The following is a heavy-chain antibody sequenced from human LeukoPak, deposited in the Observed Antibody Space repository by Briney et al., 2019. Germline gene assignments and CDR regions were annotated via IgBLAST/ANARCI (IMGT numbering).Heavy chain of an antibody. Sequence: GASVKVSCNASGHTFTNYYIHWVRQAPGQGLEWVAGINPSNGATHFAQRFRARFTVTRDTAISTGYMELSGITSDDTAVYYCAMELMVPVPLKAFDYWGQGTLVTVSS. V-gene: IGHV1-2*02. CDR3: AMELMVPVPLKAFDY. J-gene: IGHJ4*02. CDR2: INPSNGAT. CDR1: GHTFTNYY. D-gene: IGHD4/OR15-4a*01.